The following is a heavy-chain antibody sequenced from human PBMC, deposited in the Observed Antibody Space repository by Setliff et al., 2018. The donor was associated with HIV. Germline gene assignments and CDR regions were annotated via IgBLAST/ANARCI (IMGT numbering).Heavy chain of an antibody. D-gene: IGHD5-12*01. J-gene: IGHJ4*02. CDR1: GGSFSAYY. Sequence: SETLSLTCAVYGGSFSAYYWSWIRQPPGKGLEWIGEINHSGSTNYNSSLKSRVTMSVDTSKNQFSLKLSSVTAADTAVYYCARQPRWLQFPRYFDYWGQGTLVTVSS. CDR3: ARQPRWLQFPRYFDY. V-gene: IGHV4-34*01. CDR2: INHSGST.